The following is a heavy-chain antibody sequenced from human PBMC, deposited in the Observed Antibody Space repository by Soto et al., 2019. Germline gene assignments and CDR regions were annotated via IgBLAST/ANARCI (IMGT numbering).Heavy chain of an antibody. CDR3: EKIQYTVVTPLDI. Sequence: SETLSLSCSVAGASISSYYWSGIRQSPGKGLEFIGCMYSSRGNNYNPALKSRITISRDKHKNQLSLTLTSVTAADTAVYFCEKIQYTVVTPLDIWGQGKMVT. V-gene: IGHV4-59*01. J-gene: IGHJ3*02. D-gene: IGHD2-21*02. CDR1: GASISSYY. CDR2: MYSSRGN.